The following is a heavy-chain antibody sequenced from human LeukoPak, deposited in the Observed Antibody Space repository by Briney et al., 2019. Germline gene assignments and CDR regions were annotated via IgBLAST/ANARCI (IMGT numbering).Heavy chain of an antibody. CDR2: IYSGGST. J-gene: IGHJ4*02. V-gene: IGHV3-NL1*01. Sequence: GGSLRLSWAAAGFTFSSYGMHWVRQAPGKGLEWVSGIYSGGSTYYADSVKGRFTVSRDSSKNTLYLQMNSLKAEDTAVYFCAARPHGDSPYFDFWGQGTLVTVSS. CDR1: GFTFSSYG. CDR3: AARPHGDSPYFDF. D-gene: IGHD4-17*01.